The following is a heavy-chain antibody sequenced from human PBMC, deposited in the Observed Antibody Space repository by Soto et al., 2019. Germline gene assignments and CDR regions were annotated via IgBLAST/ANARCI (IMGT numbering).Heavy chain of an antibody. CDR2: IYRTGSG. CDR1: PDSIDGVCD. J-gene: IGHJ5*02. CDR3: ARRGRLRERYFDP. V-gene: IGHV4-38-2*01. D-gene: IGHD1-1*01. Sequence: PLCLPNRVSPDSIDGVCDWPLIRQPPGKGLEWIGSIYRTGSGIYSPSLRGRVTITLDASRNQFSLNLTSVTAADTAVYYCARRGRLRERYFDPWGQGTVVTSPQ.